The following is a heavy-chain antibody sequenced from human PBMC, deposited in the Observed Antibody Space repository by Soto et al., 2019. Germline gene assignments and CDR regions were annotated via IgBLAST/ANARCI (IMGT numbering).Heavy chain of an antibody. CDR3: ASERSGSYYEDY. CDR1: GYTFTSYD. D-gene: IGHD1-26*01. CDR2: MNPNSGNT. Sequence: QVQLVQSGAEVKKPGASVKVSCKASGYTFTSYDINWVRQATGQGLEWMGWMNPNSGNTGYAQKFQGRVTMTRNTSISTAYMELSSLRSENTPVYYCASERSGSYYEDYWGQGTLVTVSS. J-gene: IGHJ4*02. V-gene: IGHV1-8*01.